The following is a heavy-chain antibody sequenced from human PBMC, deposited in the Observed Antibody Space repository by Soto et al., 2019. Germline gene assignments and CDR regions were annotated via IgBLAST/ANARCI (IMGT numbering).Heavy chain of an antibody. CDR1: GFTFSTYS. J-gene: IGHJ6*02. D-gene: IGHD2-2*02. Sequence: GESLRLSCVGSGFTFSTYSINWVRQAPGKGLEWVSSISSRSDIYYADSVKGRFTISRDNAENSVSLQMNSLRAEDTAVYYCAREYTAWPLAYGLDVWGQGTTVTVSS. V-gene: IGHV3-21*01. CDR3: AREYTAWPLAYGLDV. CDR2: ISSRSDI.